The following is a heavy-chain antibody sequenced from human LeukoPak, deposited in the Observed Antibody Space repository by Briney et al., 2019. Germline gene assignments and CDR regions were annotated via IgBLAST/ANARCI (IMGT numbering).Heavy chain of an antibody. V-gene: IGHV3-21*01. D-gene: IGHD6-13*01. J-gene: IGHJ4*02. CDR3: ERGSSSWYYFDY. CDR1: GYTLSSYA. Sequence: GGSLRLSCAASGYTLSSYAMSWVRQAPGKGLEWVSSISSSSSYIYYADSLKGRFTISRDNAKNSLYLQMNSLRAEDTAVYYCERGSSSWYYFDYWGQGTLVTVSS. CDR2: ISSSSSYI.